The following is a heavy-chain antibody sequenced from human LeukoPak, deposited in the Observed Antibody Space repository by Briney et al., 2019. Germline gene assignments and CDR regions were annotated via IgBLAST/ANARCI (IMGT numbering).Heavy chain of an antibody. V-gene: IGHV4-34*01. CDR2: INHSGST. CDR3: ARQPYGLLDY. J-gene: IGHJ4*02. Sequence: PSETLSLTCAVYGGSFSGYYWSWIRQPPGKGLEWIGEINHSGSTNYNPSLKRRVTISVDTSKNQFSLKLSSVTAADTAVYYCARQPYGLLDYWGQGTLVTVSS. CDR1: GGSFSGYY. D-gene: IGHD1-26*01.